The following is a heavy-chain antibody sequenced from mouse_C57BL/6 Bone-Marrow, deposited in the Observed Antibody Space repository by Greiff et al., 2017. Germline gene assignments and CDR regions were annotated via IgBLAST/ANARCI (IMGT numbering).Heavy chain of an antibody. CDR3: ASDRSWSWFAY. CDR1: GFTFSSYA. V-gene: IGHV5-4*03. Sequence: EVKLMESGGGLVKPGGSLKLSCAASGFTFSSYAMSWVRQTQEKRLEWVATISDGGSYTDYPDNVKGRFIISRDNAKNNLYLQMSHLKSEDTAMYYCASDRSWSWFAYWGQGTLVTVSA. CDR2: ISDGGSYT. J-gene: IGHJ3*01.